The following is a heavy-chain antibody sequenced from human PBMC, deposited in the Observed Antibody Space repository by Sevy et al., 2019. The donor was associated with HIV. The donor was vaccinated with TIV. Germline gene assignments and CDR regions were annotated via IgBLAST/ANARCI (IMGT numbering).Heavy chain of an antibody. V-gene: IGHV1-18*01. CDR2: ISTYSGET. D-gene: IGHD3-22*01. Sequence: ASGKVSCKASGYTFTTYPIGWVRQAPGQGLEWMGWISTYSGETRDAQKFQGRATMTTNTSTSTAYLERRSLRSDYTAVYYCARDSDGSGHYYTDYFDYWGQGTLVTASS. CDR3: ARDSDGSGHYYTDYFDY. CDR1: GYTFTTYP. J-gene: IGHJ4*02.